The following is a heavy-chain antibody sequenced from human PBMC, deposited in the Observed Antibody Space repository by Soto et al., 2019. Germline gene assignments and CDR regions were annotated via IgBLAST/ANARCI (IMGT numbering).Heavy chain of an antibody. CDR2: IPSRAADNK. D-gene: IGHD3-22*01. CDR3: AREDDSSGNAGTFHH. J-gene: IGHJ1*01. Sequence: QVQLVESGGGVVQPGRSLRLSCAASGFTFSNYVIHWVRQAPGKGLEWVALIPSRAADNKQYADSVKVRFTISRDNSKITLTLKMDSLRAEDTAVSYCAREDDSSGNAGTFHHWGQGTQVTVSS. V-gene: IGHV3-30-3*01. CDR1: GFTFSNYV.